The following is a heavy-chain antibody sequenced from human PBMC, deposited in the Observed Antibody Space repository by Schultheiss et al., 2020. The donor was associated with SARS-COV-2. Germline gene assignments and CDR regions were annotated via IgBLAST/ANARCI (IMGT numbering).Heavy chain of an antibody. CDR2: VYYTGST. V-gene: IGHV4-59*01. CDR3: ARDESGSTPYNYFGMDV. J-gene: IGHJ6*02. D-gene: IGHD1-7*01. CDR1: GGSISTYY. Sequence: SETLSLTCTVSGGSISTYYWSWVRQPPGKGLEWIGCVYYTGSTSYNPALRSRVTISLDTSKNQFSLKLSSVTAADTAVYYCARDESGSTPYNYFGMDVWGQGTTVTVSS.